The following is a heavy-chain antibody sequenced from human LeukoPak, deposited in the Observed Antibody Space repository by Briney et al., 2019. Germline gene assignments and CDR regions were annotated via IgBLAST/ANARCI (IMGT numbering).Heavy chain of an antibody. CDR2: ISGSGAGT. D-gene: IGHD1-26*01. CDR3: AREEGSSGRYYFYYYMDV. Sequence: QAGGSLRLSCAASGFTFSSYAMSWVRQAPGKGLEWVSTISGSGAGTYYADSVKGRFTISRDNSKNTLYLQMNSLRVEDTAVYYCAREEGSSGRYYFYYYMDVWGKGTTVTVSS. CDR1: GFTFSSYA. V-gene: IGHV3-23*01. J-gene: IGHJ6*03.